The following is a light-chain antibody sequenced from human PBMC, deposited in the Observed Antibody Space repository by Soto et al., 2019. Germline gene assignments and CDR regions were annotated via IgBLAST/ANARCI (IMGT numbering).Light chain of an antibody. V-gene: IGKV3-15*01. CDR2: GAS. CDR3: QQYKNWPPIT. CDR1: QTVRNN. J-gene: IGKJ5*01. Sequence: EFVLTQSPGALSLSPGERATLSCRASQTVRNNYLAWYQQKPGQAPRLLIYGASTRATGTPGRFSGSGSGTEFTLTISSLQSEDFAVYFCQQYKNWPPITFGQGTRLEIK.